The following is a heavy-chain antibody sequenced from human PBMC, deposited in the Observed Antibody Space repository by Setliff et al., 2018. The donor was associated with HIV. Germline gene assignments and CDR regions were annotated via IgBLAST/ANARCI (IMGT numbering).Heavy chain of an antibody. CDR3: GRGVTRDISGYYRDEYFQH. CDR1: GYRFNTYG. D-gene: IGHD3-22*01. V-gene: IGHV1-18*01. CDR2: ISPYNGDT. Sequence: ASVKVSCKASGYRFNTYGISWVRQAPGQGLEWMGWISPYNGDTRFAQSLQGRVTLTTDTPTNTAYMEMRTLRSDDTAVYFCGRGVTRDISGYYRDEYFQHWGQGTPVTVSS. J-gene: IGHJ1*01.